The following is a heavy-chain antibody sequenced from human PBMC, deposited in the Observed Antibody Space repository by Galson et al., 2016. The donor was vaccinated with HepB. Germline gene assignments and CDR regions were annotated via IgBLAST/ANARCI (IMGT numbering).Heavy chain of an antibody. CDR1: GGSIITNNW. CDR3: PRETGTGTYQGFDY. V-gene: IGHV4-4*02. CDR2: IYHTGGT. D-gene: IGHD1-1*01. Sequence: SETLSLTCAVSGGSIITNNWWTWVRQPPGKGLEWIGEIYHTGGTNYNPSLKSRVSMSVNKSKNQFSLKLDSVTAPNTGFYYWPRETGTGTYQGFDYWGQGTLATVSS. J-gene: IGHJ4*02.